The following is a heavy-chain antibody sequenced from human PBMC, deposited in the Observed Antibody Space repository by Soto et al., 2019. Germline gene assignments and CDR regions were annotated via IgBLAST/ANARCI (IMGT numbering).Heavy chain of an antibody. CDR2: ISGSGGST. CDR1: GFTFSSYA. V-gene: IGHV3-23*01. D-gene: IGHD3-10*01. Sequence: EVQLLESGGGLVQPGGSLRLSCVASGFTFSSYAMSWVRQAPGKGLEWVSAISGSGGSTYYADSVKGRFTISRDNSKNTLYLQMNSLRAEDTAVYYCAKDPRAYGSGSYCDYWGQGTLVTVSS. J-gene: IGHJ4*02. CDR3: AKDPRAYGSGSYCDY.